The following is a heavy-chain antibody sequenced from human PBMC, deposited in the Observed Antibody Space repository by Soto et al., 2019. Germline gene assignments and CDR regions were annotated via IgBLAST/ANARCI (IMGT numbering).Heavy chain of an antibody. CDR1: GGSISSYY. J-gene: IGHJ6*02. CDR3: ARDNWGGVDIVVVAAAIQGYYYYGMDV. D-gene: IGHD2-2*01. CDR2: IYTSGST. V-gene: IGHV4-4*07. Sequence: QVQLQESGPGLVKPSETLSLTCTVSGGSISSYYWSWIRQPAGKGLEWIGRIYTSGSTNYNPSLKSRVTMSVDTSKNQLSLKLSSVTAADTAVYYCARDNWGGVDIVVVAAAIQGYYYYGMDVWGQGTTVTVSS.